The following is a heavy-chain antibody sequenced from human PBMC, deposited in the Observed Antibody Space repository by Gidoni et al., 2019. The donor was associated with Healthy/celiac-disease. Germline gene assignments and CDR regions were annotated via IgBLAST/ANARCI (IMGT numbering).Heavy chain of an antibody. Sequence: QVQLVESGGGVVQPGRSLRLSCAASGFTFSSYAMHWVRQAPGKGLEWVAVISYDGSNKYYADSVKGRFTISRDNSKNTLYLQMNSLRAEDTAVYYCARGSSMVGLFDYWGQGTLVTVSS. D-gene: IGHD3-10*01. J-gene: IGHJ4*02. CDR3: ARGSSMVGLFDY. V-gene: IGHV3-30*04. CDR1: GFTFSSYA. CDR2: ISYDGSNK.